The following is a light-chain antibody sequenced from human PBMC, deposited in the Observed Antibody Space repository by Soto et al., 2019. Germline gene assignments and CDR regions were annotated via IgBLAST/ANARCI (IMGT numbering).Light chain of an antibody. CDR2: DAS. CDR1: QSVSSY. J-gene: IGKJ5*01. V-gene: IGKV3-11*01. CDR3: QQRSDGIT. Sequence: EIGLTQSPATRSLXXXXXXXXXXRASQSVSSYLAWYQQRPGQAPRLLIFDASNRAPGIPARFSGSGSGTDFTLTISSLEPEDFAVYYCQQRSDGITFGQGTRLEIK.